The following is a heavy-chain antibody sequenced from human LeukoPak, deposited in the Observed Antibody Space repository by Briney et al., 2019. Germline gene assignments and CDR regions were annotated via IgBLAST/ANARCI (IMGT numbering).Heavy chain of an antibody. CDR1: GFTVSSKY. CDR2: IYSGGST. D-gene: IGHD4-17*01. CDR3: ARDNYGDYGTYFDY. V-gene: IGHV3-53*01. Sequence: GGSLRLSCAASGFTVSSKYMSWVRQAPGKGLEWVSVIYSGGSTYYADSVKGRFTISRDNSKNTLYLQMNSLRAEDTAVYYCARDNYGDYGTYFDYWGQGTLVTVSS. J-gene: IGHJ4*02.